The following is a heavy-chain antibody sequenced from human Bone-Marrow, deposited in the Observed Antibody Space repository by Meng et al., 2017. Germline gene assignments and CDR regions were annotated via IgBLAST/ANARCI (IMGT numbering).Heavy chain of an antibody. CDR1: GFTFDDYG. V-gene: IGHV3-20*04. CDR3: ARDLIPSIAAAGWYFDL. Sequence: GESLKISCAASGFTFDDYGMSWVRQAPGKGLELVSGINWNGGSTGYADSVKGRCTISRDNDKDSLYLQMNSLRAEDTALYYCARDLIPSIAAAGWYFDLWGRGTLVTVSS. D-gene: IGHD6-13*01. CDR2: INWNGGST. J-gene: IGHJ2*01.